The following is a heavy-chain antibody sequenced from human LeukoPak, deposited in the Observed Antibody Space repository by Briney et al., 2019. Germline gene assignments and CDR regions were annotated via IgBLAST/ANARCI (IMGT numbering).Heavy chain of an antibody. CDR3: AKAYGSGSRPFPFDY. CDR1: GFTFSSYA. CDR2: ISGSGGST. D-gene: IGHD3-10*01. J-gene: IGHJ4*02. Sequence: QPGGSLRLSCAASGFTFSSYAMSWARHAPGEGLEWVSSISGSGGSTYYADSVKGRFTISRDNSKNTLYLQMNSLRAEDTAVYYCAKAYGSGSRPFPFDYWGQGNLVTVSS. V-gene: IGHV3-23*01.